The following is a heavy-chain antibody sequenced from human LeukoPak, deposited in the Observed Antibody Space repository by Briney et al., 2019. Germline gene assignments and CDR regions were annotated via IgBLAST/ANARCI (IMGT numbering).Heavy chain of an antibody. D-gene: IGHD1-26*01. CDR2: INHSGST. J-gene: IGHJ4*02. CDR3: ARWVGDRKTFDY. V-gene: IGHV4-34*01. CDR1: GGSFSGYY. Sequence: SETLSLTCAVYGGSFSGYYWSWIRQPPGKGLEWIGEINHSGSTNYNPSLKSRVTISVDTSKNQFSLKRSSVTAADPAVYYCARWVGDRKTFDYWGLGTLVTVSS.